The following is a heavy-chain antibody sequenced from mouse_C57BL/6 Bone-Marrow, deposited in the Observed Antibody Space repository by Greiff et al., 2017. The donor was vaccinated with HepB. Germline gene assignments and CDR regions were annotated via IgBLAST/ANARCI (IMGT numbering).Heavy chain of an antibody. CDR1: GYTFTNYW. V-gene: IGHV1-63*01. CDR3: ARRTVRYAMDY. D-gene: IGHD1-1*01. J-gene: IGHJ4*01. CDR2: IYPGGGYT. Sequence: QVQLQQSGAELVRPGPSVKMSCKASGYTFTNYWIGWAKQRPGHGLEWIGDIYPGGGYTNYNEKFKGKATLTAEKSSSTAYMQFSSLTSEDSAIYYCARRTVRYAMDYWGQGTSVTVSS.